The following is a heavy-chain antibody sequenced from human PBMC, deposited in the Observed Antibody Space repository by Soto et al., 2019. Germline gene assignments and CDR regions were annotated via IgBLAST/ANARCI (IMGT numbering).Heavy chain of an antibody. CDR3: AKVSDSSGYYYPGY. J-gene: IGHJ4*02. Sequence: GGSLRLSCAASGFTFSSYDMHWVRQAPGKGLEWVAVISYDGSNKYYADSVKGRFTISRDNSKNTLYLQMNSLRAEDTAVYYCAKVSDSSGYYYPGYWGQGTLGTVS. CDR2: ISYDGSNK. V-gene: IGHV3-30*18. CDR1: GFTFSSYD. D-gene: IGHD3-22*01.